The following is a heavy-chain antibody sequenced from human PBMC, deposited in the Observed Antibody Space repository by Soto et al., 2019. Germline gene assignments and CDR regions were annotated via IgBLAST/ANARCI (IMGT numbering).Heavy chain of an antibody. D-gene: IGHD3-22*01. CDR3: AGSLRITMIVVAESDAFDI. CDR2: IYHSGST. CDR1: GGSISSSNW. Sequence: QVQLQESGPGLVKPSGTLSLTCAVSGGSISSSNWWSWVRQPPGQGLEWMGEIYHSGSTNYNPSLKSRVTISVDKSKNQFSLKLSSVTAADPAVYYCAGSLRITMIVVAESDAFDIWGQGTMVTVSS. J-gene: IGHJ3*02. V-gene: IGHV4-4*02.